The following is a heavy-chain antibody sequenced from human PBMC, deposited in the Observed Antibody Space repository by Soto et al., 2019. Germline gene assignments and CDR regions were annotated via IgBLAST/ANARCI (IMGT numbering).Heavy chain of an antibody. Sequence: PGGSLRLSCAASGFTFSSYGMHWVRQAPGKGLEWVAVIWYDGSNKYYADSVKGRFTISRDNSKNTLYLQMNSLRAEDTAVYYCARDQGLAAAGMILWGQGTLVTVSS. CDR1: GFTFSSYG. D-gene: IGHD6-13*01. J-gene: IGHJ4*02. V-gene: IGHV3-33*01. CDR3: ARDQGLAAAGMIL. CDR2: IWYDGSNK.